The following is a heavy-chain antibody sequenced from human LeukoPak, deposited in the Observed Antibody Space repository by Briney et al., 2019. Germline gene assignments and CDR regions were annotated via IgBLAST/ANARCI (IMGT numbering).Heavy chain of an antibody. D-gene: IGHD3-22*01. CDR1: GFTVSSNY. CDR3: ARDDYYDSSGYYWG. J-gene: IGHJ4*02. V-gene: IGHV3-66*01. CDR2: IYSGGST. Sequence: PGGSLRLSCAASGFTVSSNYMSWVRQAPGKGLEWVSVIYSGGSTYYADSVKGRFTISRDNSKNTLYLQMNSLRAEDTAVYYCARDDYYDSSGYYWGWGQGTLVTVSS.